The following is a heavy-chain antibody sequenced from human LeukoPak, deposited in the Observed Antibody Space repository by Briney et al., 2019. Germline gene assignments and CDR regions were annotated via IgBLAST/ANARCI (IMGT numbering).Heavy chain of an antibody. CDR3: ATSQEGNSDFDY. V-gene: IGHV4-59*01. CDR1: GGSISSYY. J-gene: IGHJ4*02. Sequence: KPSETLSLTCTVSGGSISSYYWSWIRQPPGKGLEWIGYIYYSGSTNYNPSLKSRVTISVDTPKNQFSLKLSSVTAADTAVYYCATSQEGNSDFDYWGQGTLVTVSS. CDR2: IYYSGST. D-gene: IGHD4-23*01.